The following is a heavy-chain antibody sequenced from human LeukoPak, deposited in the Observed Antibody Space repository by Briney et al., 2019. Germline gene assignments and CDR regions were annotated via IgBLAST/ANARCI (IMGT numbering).Heavy chain of an antibody. V-gene: IGHV1-2*02. CDR3: ARDPPGSITARRIFDY. Sequence: ASVKVSCKASGYSFIDYYMHWVRQAPGQGLEWMGWINPNSGGTRYAQKFQGRVTMTRDTSISTAYMEVSRLRSDDTAVYYCARDPPGSITARRIFDYWGQGTLVTVSS. CDR2: INPNSGGT. CDR1: GYSFIDYY. J-gene: IGHJ4*02. D-gene: IGHD6-6*01.